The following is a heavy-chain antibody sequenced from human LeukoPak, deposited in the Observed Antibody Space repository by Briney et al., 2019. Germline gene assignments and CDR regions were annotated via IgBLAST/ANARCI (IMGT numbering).Heavy chain of an antibody. CDR2: LSPHSGGT. J-gene: IGHJ4*02. CDR3: ARVARWLQLEDGFDY. CDR1: GYTFTRYY. D-gene: IGHD5-24*01. V-gene: IGHV1-2*02. Sequence: VASVKLSCEASGYTFTRYYMHWVRQAPGKGLEWVGWLSPHSGGTYYADKFQGRVTMTMDTSISTAYMELSRLKSDDTAVYYCARVARWLQLEDGFDYWGQGTLVTVSS.